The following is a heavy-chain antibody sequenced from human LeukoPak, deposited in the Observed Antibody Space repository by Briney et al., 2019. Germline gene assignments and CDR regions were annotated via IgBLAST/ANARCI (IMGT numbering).Heavy chain of an antibody. CDR3: ATYVRGDFDY. CDR1: GFTFSSYA. J-gene: IGHJ4*02. V-gene: IGHV3-23*01. D-gene: IGHD3-10*02. Sequence: GGSLRLSCATSGFTFSSYAMSWVRQAPGKGLEWVSTISGGGGSTWYADSVKGRFTISRDNSKNTPYLQLSSLRADDTAVYYCATYVRGDFDYWGQGTLVTVSS. CDR2: ISGGGGST.